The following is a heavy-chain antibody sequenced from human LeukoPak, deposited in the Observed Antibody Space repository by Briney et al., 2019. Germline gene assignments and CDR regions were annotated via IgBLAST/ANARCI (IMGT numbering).Heavy chain of an antibody. CDR2: ISGSGGST. Sequence: PGGSLRLSCAASGFTFSNYAMSWVRQAPGKGLEWVSDISGSGGSTYYADSVKGRFTISRDNSKNTLYLQMNSLRAEDTAVYYCAKSPAYVLLWFGEFDYWGQGTLVTVSS. CDR3: AKSPAYVLLWFGEFDY. CDR1: GFTFSNYA. V-gene: IGHV3-23*01. D-gene: IGHD3-10*01. J-gene: IGHJ4*02.